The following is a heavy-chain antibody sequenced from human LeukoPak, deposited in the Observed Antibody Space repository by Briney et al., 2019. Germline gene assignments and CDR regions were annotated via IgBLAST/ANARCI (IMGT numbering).Heavy chain of an antibody. V-gene: IGHV4-59*01. CDR2: FYNSGRS. CDR1: GFTFGDYA. D-gene: IGHD3-16*01. J-gene: IGHJ4*02. CDR3: TRGAGWLIDY. Sequence: GSLRLSCAASGFTFGDYAMHWVRQAPGKGLEWIGYFYNSGRSTYNPSLKSRVTISADTSKNHFSPKLNSVTTADTAVYYCTRGAGWLIDYWGQGILVTVSS.